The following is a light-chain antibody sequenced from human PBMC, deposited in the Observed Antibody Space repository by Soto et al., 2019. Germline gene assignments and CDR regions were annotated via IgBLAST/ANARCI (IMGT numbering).Light chain of an antibody. Sequence: EIVLTQSPGTLSLSPGERATVSCRASQSVSRGYFTWYQQKPGQAPRLLIYGTSSRAPGVPDRFSAGGSETDFTRTISRLEPEDVAVYYCQQYDGTSLTFGGGTKVEIK. CDR2: GTS. V-gene: IGKV3-20*01. CDR3: QQYDGTSLT. CDR1: QSVSRGY. J-gene: IGKJ4*01.